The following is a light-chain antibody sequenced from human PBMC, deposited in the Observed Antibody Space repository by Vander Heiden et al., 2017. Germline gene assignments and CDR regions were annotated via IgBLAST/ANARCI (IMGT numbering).Light chain of an antibody. V-gene: IGKV3-20*01. Sequence: IVLTQSPGTLSLSPGARATLSCRASQSVSSSYLAWYQQKPGQAPRLLIYGASSRATGIPDRFSGSGSGTDFTLTISRLEPEDFAVYYCQQYGSSPLTFGHGTKVDIK. J-gene: IGKJ3*01. CDR3: QQYGSSPLT. CDR2: GAS. CDR1: QSVSSSY.